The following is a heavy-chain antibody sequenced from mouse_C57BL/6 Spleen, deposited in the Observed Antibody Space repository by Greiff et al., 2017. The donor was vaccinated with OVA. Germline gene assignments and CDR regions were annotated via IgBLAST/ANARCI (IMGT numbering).Heavy chain of an antibody. V-gene: IGHV1-69*01. CDR3: ARKITAVVATGDWYFEV. D-gene: IGHD1-1*01. J-gene: IGHJ1*03. CDR2: IDPSDSYT. CDR1: GYTFTSYW. Sequence: QVQLQQPGAELVMPGASVKLSCKASGYTFTSYWMHWVKQRPGQGLEWIGEIDPSDSYTNYNQKFKGKSTLTVVKSSSTAYMQLSSLTSEDSAVYYCARKITAVVATGDWYFEVRGTGTTVTVSS.